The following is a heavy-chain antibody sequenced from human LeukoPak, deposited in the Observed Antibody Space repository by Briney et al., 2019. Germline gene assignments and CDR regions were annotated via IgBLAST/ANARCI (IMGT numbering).Heavy chain of an antibody. Sequence: ASVKVSCKASGYTFSGYFMHWVRQAPGQGLEWMGWIYPNSGGIKYAQKFQGRVTMTRDTSISTIYVELSSLRSDDTAVYYCARFSGSSNFDYWGQGTLVTVSS. CDR3: ARFSGSSNFDY. CDR1: GYTFSGYF. V-gene: IGHV1-2*02. J-gene: IGHJ4*02. D-gene: IGHD1-26*01. CDR2: IYPNSGGI.